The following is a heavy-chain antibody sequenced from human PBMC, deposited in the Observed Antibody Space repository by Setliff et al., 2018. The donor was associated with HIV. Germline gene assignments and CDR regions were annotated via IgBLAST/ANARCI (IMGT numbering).Heavy chain of an antibody. CDR2: VYASGET. V-gene: IGHV4-4*09. Sequence: ASETLSLTCTVSGDSISSYSWNWIRQPPGRGLEWIGYVYASGETNYNPSLKSRVTMSTDTSRNQFFLNPNYATAADTAVYFCARRVLQDSTITSSNWFDSWGQGTLVTVSS. CDR3: ARRVLQDSTITSSNWFDS. D-gene: IGHD2-2*01. CDR1: GDSISSYS. J-gene: IGHJ5*01.